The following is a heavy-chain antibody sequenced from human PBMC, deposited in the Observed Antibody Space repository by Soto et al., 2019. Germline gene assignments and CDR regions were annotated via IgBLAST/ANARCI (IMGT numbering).Heavy chain of an antibody. CDR3: AKEFVNYYAPGAYFDY. CDR2: ISGSGGST. Sequence: GVLRLSCAASGFTFSSYAMSWVRQAPGKGLEWVSAISGSGGSTYYADSVKGRFTISRDNSKNTLYLQMNSLRAEDTAVYYCAKEFVNYYAPGAYFDYWGQGTLVTVSS. CDR1: GFTFSSYA. D-gene: IGHD3-10*01. V-gene: IGHV3-23*01. J-gene: IGHJ4*02.